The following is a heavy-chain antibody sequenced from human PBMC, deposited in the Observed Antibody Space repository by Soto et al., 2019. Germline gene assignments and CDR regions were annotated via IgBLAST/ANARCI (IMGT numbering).Heavy chain of an antibody. V-gene: IGHV4-59*01. CDR1: GGSISSYY. J-gene: IGHJ3*02. CDR2: IYYSGST. D-gene: IGHD6-19*01. Sequence: SETLSLTCTVSGGSISSYYWSWIRQPPGKGLEWIGYIYYSGSTNYNPSLKSRVTISVDTSKNQFSLKLSSVTAADTAVYYCARSGWYNAFDIWGQGTMVTVSS. CDR3: ARSGWYNAFDI.